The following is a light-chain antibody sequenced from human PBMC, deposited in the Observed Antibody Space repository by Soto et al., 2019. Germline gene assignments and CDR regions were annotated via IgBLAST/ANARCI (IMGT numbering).Light chain of an antibody. V-gene: IGKV3-11*01. Sequence: EIVLTQSPATLSLSPGERATLSCRASQSVSSYLAWYQQKPGQAPMLLIYDASNRATGIPARFSGSGSGTDFTLTIRSLEPEDFAVYYCQQRSNWPPDTFGQGTKLEIK. J-gene: IGKJ2*01. CDR2: DAS. CDR1: QSVSSY. CDR3: QQRSNWPPDT.